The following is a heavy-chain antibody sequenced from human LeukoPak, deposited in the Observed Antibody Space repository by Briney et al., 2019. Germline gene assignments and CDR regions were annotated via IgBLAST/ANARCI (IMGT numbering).Heavy chain of an antibody. CDR3: VRDRMRDSPGVITIVYDY. J-gene: IGHJ4*02. V-gene: IGHV3-7*05. Sequence: GGSLRLSCSASAVTFSMDWMSWVRQAPGKGLEWVATIKEDGSDKYYVDSVRGRFTISRDNAENSLYLQMNSLPGEDTALNYCVRDRMRDSPGVITIVYDYWGQGTLVTVSS. D-gene: IGHD3-22*01. CDR2: IKEDGSDK. CDR1: AVTFSMDW.